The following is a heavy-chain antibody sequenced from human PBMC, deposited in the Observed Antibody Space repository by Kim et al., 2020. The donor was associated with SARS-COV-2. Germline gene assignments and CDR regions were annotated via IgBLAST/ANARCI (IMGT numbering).Heavy chain of an antibody. Sequence: AATVKGRFTISRDDSKNMLYLQMNSLKTEDTAVYYCATNSAQNYYGSGSPYWGQGTLVTVSS. V-gene: IGHV3-15*01. J-gene: IGHJ4*02. CDR3: ATNSAQNYYGSGSPY. D-gene: IGHD3-10*01.